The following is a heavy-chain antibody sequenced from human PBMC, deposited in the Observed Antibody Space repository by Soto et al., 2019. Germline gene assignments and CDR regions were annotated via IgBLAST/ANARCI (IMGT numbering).Heavy chain of an antibody. D-gene: IGHD2-21*02. Sequence: ASVKVSCKASGYTFTSYAMHWVRQAPGQRLEWMGWINAGNGNTKYSQKFQGRVTITRDTSASTAYMELSSLRSEDTAVYYCAVGVVTAILYYYGMDVWVQGTTVTVSS. CDR3: AVGVVTAILYYYGMDV. CDR2: INAGNGNT. CDR1: GYTFTSYA. J-gene: IGHJ6*02. V-gene: IGHV1-3*01.